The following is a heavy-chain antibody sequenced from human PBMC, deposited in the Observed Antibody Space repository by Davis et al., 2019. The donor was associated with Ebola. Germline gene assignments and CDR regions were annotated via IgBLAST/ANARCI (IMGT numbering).Heavy chain of an antibody. D-gene: IGHD3-10*01. V-gene: IGHV3-23*01. Sequence: GESLKISCAASGFTFSSYAMSWVRQAPGKGLEWVSVISGSGDSTNYADSVKGRFTISRDNSKNTLYLQMNSLRAEDTAVYYCAKDSYGGGEGMDVWGKGTTVTVSS. J-gene: IGHJ6*04. CDR2: ISGSGDST. CDR1: GFTFSSYA. CDR3: AKDSYGGGEGMDV.